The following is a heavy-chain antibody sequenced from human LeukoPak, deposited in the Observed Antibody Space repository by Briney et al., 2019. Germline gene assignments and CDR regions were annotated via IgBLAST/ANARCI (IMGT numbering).Heavy chain of an antibody. D-gene: IGHD3-22*01. CDR2: IKQDGSQK. CDR1: GFTFSTYW. V-gene: IGHV3-7*01. CDR3: ARALEAGNYYDTSGYYEY. J-gene: IGHJ4*02. Sequence: GGSLRLSCAASGFTFSTYWTGWVRPAPGKGPEWVANIKQDGSQKYCADSVKGRFSISRDNAKNSLYLQMNSLRAEDTAVYYCARALEAGNYYDTSGYYEYWGQGTLVTVSS.